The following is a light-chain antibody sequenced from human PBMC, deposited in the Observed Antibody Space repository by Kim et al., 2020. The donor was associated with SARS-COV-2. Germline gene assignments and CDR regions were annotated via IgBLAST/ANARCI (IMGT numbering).Light chain of an antibody. Sequence: SSELTQHPAVSVALGQTVRITCQGDSLRQYYATWYQQKPGQAPVLVIYGKNNRPSGIPDRFSGSTSGNTASLTITGAQAEEEADYYCKSRDSSGKVVFGGGTKLTVL. CDR1: SLRQYY. V-gene: IGLV3-19*01. CDR2: GKN. J-gene: IGLJ2*01. CDR3: KSRDSSGKVV.